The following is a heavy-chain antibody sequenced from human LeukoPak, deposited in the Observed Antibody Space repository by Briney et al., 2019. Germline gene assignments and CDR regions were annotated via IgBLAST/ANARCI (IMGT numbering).Heavy chain of an antibody. Sequence: SETLSLTCAVYGGSFSGYYWSWIRQPPGKGLEWIGEINHSGSTNYNPSLKNRVTISVDTSKNQFSLKLSSVTAADTAVYYCARGSTLGYCSGGSCYRPYYYYYYYMDVWGKGTTVTVSS. D-gene: IGHD2-15*01. V-gene: IGHV4-34*01. CDR3: ARGSTLGYCSGGSCYRPYYYYYYYMDV. J-gene: IGHJ6*03. CDR1: GGSFSGYY. CDR2: INHSGST.